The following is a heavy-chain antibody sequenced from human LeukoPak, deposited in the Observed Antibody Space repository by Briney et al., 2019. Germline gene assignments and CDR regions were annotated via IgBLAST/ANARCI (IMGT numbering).Heavy chain of an antibody. CDR2: MSNRGSPR. D-gene: IGHD6-19*01. J-gene: IGHJ4*02. V-gene: IGHV3-48*01. CDR1: GFSFGTYS. CDR3: ARENASGGFFDY. Sequence: PGGSLRLSCTASGFSFGTYSVHWVRQAPGKGLEWISYMSNRGSPRRYADSVKGRFTISRDNGQNSLFLQMDSLRAEDTAVYYCARENASGGFFDYWGQGTLVTVSS.